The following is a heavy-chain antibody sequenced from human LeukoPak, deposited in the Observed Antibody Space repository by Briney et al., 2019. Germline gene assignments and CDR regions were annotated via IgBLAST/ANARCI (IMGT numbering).Heavy chain of an antibody. J-gene: IGHJ6*02. CDR2: ISGSGGSI. Sequence: GGSLRLSCAASGFTFSRYAMSGVRQAPGKGVEWVSAISGSGGSIYYADSVKDRFTISTDNSKNTLYLQMNSLRAEDTAVYYCATLGGNSLYYYYYYGMDVWGQGTTVTVSS. V-gene: IGHV3-23*01. CDR3: ATLGGNSLYYYYYYGMDV. D-gene: IGHD4-23*01. CDR1: GFTFSRYA.